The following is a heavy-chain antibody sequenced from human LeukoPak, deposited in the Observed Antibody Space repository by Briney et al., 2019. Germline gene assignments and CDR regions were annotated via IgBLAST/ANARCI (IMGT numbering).Heavy chain of an antibody. Sequence: ASVKVSCKASGYTFTINYMHWMRQAPGQGLEWMGIINPSGGSTSYAQKFQGRVTMTRDTSTNTFYMELSSLRSEDTAVYYCARDEGPPRYNWNYGETDYWGQGTPVTVSS. J-gene: IGHJ4*02. CDR2: INPSGGST. D-gene: IGHD1-7*01. CDR1: GYTFTINY. V-gene: IGHV1-46*01. CDR3: ARDEGPPRYNWNYGETDY.